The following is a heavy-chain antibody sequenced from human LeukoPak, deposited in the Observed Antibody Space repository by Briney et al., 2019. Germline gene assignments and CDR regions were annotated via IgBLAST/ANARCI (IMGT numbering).Heavy chain of an antibody. CDR1: GGSFSGYY. CDR3: ARGRTGTRRRSTGSTPGAREPWSPSLKFVDWFDP. D-gene: IGHD1-7*01. Sequence: SETLSLTCAVYGGSFSGYYWSWIRQPPGKGLEWIGEINHSGSTNYNPSLKSRVTISVDTSKNQFSLKLSSVTAADTAVYYCARGRTGTRRRSTGSTPGAREPWSPSLKFVDWFDPWGQGTLVTVSS. J-gene: IGHJ5*02. CDR2: INHSGST. V-gene: IGHV4-34*01.